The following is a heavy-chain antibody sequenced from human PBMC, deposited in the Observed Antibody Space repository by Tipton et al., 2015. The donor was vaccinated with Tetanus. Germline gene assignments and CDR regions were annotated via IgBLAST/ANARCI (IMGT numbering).Heavy chain of an antibody. J-gene: IGHJ6*02. CDR2: IFHSGSP. V-gene: IGHV4-30-2*01. CDR3: ARDHGITWGGMGYYYGMDV. Sequence: TLSLTCDVSGASISSAVWTWIRQPSGKGLEWIGHIFHSGSPNYNPSLKSRVSMSVDKSRKEVSLKLQSVTAADTAVYYCARDHGITWGGMGYYYGMDVWGQGTTVTVSS. CDR1: GASISSAV. D-gene: IGHD3-16*01.